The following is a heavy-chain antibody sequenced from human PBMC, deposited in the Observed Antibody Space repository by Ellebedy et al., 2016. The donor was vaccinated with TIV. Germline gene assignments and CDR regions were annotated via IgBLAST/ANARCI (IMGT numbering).Heavy chain of an antibody. D-gene: IGHD4-17*01. V-gene: IGHV3-7*01. CDR1: GFYFRSYW. CDR3: ARRASYGDYAVQVNPWFDP. CDR2: IRQEGDEI. J-gene: IGHJ5*02. Sequence: GESLKISCAASGFYFRSYWMTWVRQAPGKGLEWVAKIRQEGDEIYYVESVKGRFTISRDNAKNSLFLQMDSLRVEDTAVYYCARRASYGDYAVQVNPWFDPWGQGTLVTVSS.